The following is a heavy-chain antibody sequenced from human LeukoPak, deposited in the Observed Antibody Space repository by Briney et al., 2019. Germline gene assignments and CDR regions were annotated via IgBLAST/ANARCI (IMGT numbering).Heavy chain of an antibody. CDR2: MYDSGNT. CDR1: GGSITNYY. CDR3: ARADNYYDSSGRFDY. Sequence: SETLSLTCTVSGGSITNYYWGWIRQPPGKGLEWIGYMYDSGNTNYNPSLKSRVTISVDTSKNPFSLKLNSVTAADTAVYYCARADNYYDSSGRFDYWGQGTLVTVSS. J-gene: IGHJ4*02. V-gene: IGHV4-59*13. D-gene: IGHD3-22*01.